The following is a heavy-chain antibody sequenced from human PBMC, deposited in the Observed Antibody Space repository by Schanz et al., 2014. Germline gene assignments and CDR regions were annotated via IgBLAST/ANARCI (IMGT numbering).Heavy chain of an antibody. D-gene: IGHD2-2*01. V-gene: IGHV3-33*06. CDR2: IWYDGSNK. CDR3: AKSMYSTSWAFDL. CDR1: GFTFNSYG. J-gene: IGHJ4*02. Sequence: QVQLVESGGGVVQPGRSLRLSCAASGFTFNSYGMHWVRQAPGKGLEWVAFIWYDGSNKYYADSVKGRFTISRDNSKNTLYVQMNSLRAEDTAVYYCAKSMYSTSWAFDLWGQGAQVTVSS.